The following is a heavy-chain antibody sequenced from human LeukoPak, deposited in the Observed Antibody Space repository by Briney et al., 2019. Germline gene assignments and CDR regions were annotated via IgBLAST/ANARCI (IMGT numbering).Heavy chain of an antibody. D-gene: IGHD5-24*01. V-gene: IGHV3-7*04. CDR1: GFPFSSYW. CDR3: TRVGYIDEGIDY. CDR2: IKQDGSKK. J-gene: IGHJ4*02. Sequence: GGSLRLSCVASGFPFSSYWMTWVRQAPRKGLEWVANIKQDGSKKSYVDSVKGRFTISRDNAKNSLYLQMNSLRAEDTAIYYCTRVGYIDEGIDYWGQGTLVTVSS.